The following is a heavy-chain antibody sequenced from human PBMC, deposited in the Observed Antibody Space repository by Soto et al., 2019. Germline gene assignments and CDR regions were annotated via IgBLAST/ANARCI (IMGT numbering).Heavy chain of an antibody. CDR2: IKQDGSEK. J-gene: IGHJ5*02. CDR3: ARVELGGYYIPDWFDP. Sequence: HPGGSLRLSCAASGFTFSSYWMSWVRQAPGKGLEWVANIKQDGSEKYYVDSVKGRFTISRDNAKNSLYLQMNSLRAEDTAVYYCARVELGGYYIPDWFDPWGQGTLVTVSS. D-gene: IGHD3-3*01. V-gene: IGHV3-7*03. CDR1: GFTFSSYW.